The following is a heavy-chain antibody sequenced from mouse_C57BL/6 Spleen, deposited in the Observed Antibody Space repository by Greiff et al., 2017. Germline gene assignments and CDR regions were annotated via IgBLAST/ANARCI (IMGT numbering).Heavy chain of an antibody. CDR3: ARWTTVVPYYFDY. D-gene: IGHD1-1*01. J-gene: IGHJ2*01. V-gene: IGHV1-80*01. CDR1: GYAFSSYW. CDR2: IYPGDGDT. Sequence: VQLQQSGAELVKPGASVKISCKASGYAFSSYWMNWVKQRPGKGLEWIGQIYPGDGDTNYNGKFKGKATLTADKSSSTAYMQLSSLTSEDSAVYFCARWTTVVPYYFDYWGQGTTLTVSS.